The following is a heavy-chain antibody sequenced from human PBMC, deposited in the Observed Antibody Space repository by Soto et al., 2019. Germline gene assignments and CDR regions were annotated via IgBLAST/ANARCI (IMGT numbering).Heavy chain of an antibody. J-gene: IGHJ3*02. CDR2: IYYSGST. CDR3: ARSPRGYCSGGSCFDAFDI. V-gene: IGHV4-39*01. CDR1: GGSISSSSYY. Sequence: SETLSLTCTVSGGSISSSSYYWGWIRQPPGKGLEWIGSIYYSGSTYYNPSLKSRVTISVDTSKNQFSLKLSSVTAADTAVYYCARSPRGYCSGGSCFDAFDIWGQGTMVTVSS. D-gene: IGHD2-15*01.